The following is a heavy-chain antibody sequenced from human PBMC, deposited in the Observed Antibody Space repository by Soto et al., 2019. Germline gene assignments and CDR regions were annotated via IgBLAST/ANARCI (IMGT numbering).Heavy chain of an antibody. CDR3: ARDGEWELLSLDY. CDR2: ISGSGGST. D-gene: IGHD1-26*01. J-gene: IGHJ4*02. Sequence: EVQLLDSGGGLIQPGGSLRLSCAASGFTFSSYAMSWVRQAPGKGLEWVSTISGSGGSTYYADSVKGRFTISRDNSKNTLYMQMNSLRAEDTAVYYCARDGEWELLSLDYWGQGTLVTVSS. CDR1: GFTFSSYA. V-gene: IGHV3-23*01.